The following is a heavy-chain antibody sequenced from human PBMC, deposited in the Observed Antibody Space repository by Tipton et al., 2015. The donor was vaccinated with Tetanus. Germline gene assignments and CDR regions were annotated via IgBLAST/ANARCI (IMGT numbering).Heavy chain of an antibody. CDR2: ISSSGSTI. D-gene: IGHD6-6*01. CDR3: ERVWGRGQLVTKPNWYFDL. Sequence: SLRLSCATSGFTFSDYYMSWIRQAPGKGLEWVSYISSSGSTIYYADSVKGRFTISRDNAKNSLSLQVNSLRAEDTAVYYCERVWGRGQLVTKPNWYFDLWGRGTLVTVSS. J-gene: IGHJ2*01. V-gene: IGHV3-11*01. CDR1: GFTFSDYY.